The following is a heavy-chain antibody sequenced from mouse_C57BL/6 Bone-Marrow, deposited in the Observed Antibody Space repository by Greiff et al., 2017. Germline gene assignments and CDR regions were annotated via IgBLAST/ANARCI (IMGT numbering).Heavy chain of an antibody. V-gene: IGHV5-4*03. CDR3: ARCYDFDEWFAY. CDR1: GFTFSSYA. D-gene: IGHD2-4*01. Sequence: DVMLVESGGGLVKPGGSLKLSCAASGFTFSSYAMSWVRQTPEKRLEWVATISDGGSYTYYPDNVKGRFPISRDNAKNNLYRQMSHLKSEDTAMCDCARCYDFDEWFAYWGQGTLVTVSA. CDR2: ISDGGSYT. J-gene: IGHJ3*01.